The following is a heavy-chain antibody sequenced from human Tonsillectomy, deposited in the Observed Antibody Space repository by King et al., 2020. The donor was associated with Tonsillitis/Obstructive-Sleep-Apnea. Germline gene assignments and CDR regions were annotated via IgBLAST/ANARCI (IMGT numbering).Heavy chain of an antibody. Sequence: QLQESGPGLVKPSETLSLTCTVSGGSIGSDYWSWIRQPPGKGLEWIVFIYYTGSTNYNPSLKSRVTISLDTSKNQFSLKLSSGTAAATAVYYCARQVYLDVWGKGTTVTVSS. V-gene: IGHV4-59*08. CDR2: IYYTGST. J-gene: IGHJ6*03. CDR1: GGSIGSDY. CDR3: ARQVYLDV.